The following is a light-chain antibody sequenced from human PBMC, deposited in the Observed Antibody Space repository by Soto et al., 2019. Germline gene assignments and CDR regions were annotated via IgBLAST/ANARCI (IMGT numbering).Light chain of an antibody. J-gene: IGLJ1*01. CDR3: SSYTSSSTLSYV. CDR1: SSEVVGYNY. V-gene: IGLV2-14*01. CDR2: DVS. Sequence: QSVLTQPASVSGSPGPAITLPCTGNSSEVVGYNYVSWYQQHPGKAPKLMIYDVSNRPSGVSNRFSGSKSGNTASLTISGLQAEDEADYYCSSYTSSSTLSYVFGTGTKVTVL.